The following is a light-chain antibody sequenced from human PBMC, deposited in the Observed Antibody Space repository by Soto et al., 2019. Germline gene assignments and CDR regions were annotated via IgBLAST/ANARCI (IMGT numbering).Light chain of an antibody. Sequence: QSALTQPPSASGSPGQSVTISCTGTSSDVGAYNYVSWYQQHPGKAPKLMIYEVSKRPSGVPDRFSGSKSGNTASLTVSGLQAEDEAEYYCCSYVGSNNFVFGTGTKLTVL. J-gene: IGLJ1*01. CDR1: SSDVGAYNY. CDR3: CSYVGSNNFV. CDR2: EVS. V-gene: IGLV2-8*01.